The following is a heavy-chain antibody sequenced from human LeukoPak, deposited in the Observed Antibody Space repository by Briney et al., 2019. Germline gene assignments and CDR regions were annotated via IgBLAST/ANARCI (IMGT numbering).Heavy chain of an antibody. Sequence: PGGSLRLYCAASGRTFSSYEMNWVRQAPGKGLEWVSYISSSGSTIYYADSVKGRFTISRDNAENSLYLQMNSLRAEDTAVYYCARIGVDAFDIWGQGTMVTVSS. J-gene: IGHJ3*02. CDR2: ISSSGSTI. CDR1: GRTFSSYE. V-gene: IGHV3-48*03. CDR3: ARIGVDAFDI.